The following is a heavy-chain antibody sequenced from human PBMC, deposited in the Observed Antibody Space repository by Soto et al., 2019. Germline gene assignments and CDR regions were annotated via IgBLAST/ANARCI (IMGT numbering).Heavy chain of an antibody. CDR2: ISHDGSNK. Sequence: GGSLXLSCAASGFXFSSYGMHWVRQAPGKGLEWVAVISHDGSNKYYADSVKGRFTISRDNSKNTLYLQMNSLRAEDTAVYYCAKGSGYDSSGLTDYWGQGTLVTVSS. V-gene: IGHV3-30*18. J-gene: IGHJ4*02. D-gene: IGHD3-22*01. CDR3: AKGSGYDSSGLTDY. CDR1: GFXFSSYG.